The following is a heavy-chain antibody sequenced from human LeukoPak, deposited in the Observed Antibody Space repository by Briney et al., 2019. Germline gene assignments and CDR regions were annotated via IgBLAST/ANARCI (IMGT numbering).Heavy chain of an antibody. V-gene: IGHV4-59*08. CDR2: THYSGST. CDR3: AGGSDGTYSFDY. Sequence: SETLSLTCTVSGGSISSHYWSWIRQPPGKGLEWIGYTHYSGSTNYNPSLKSRVTMSVDTSKSQFSLNLTSVTAADTAVYYCAGGSDGTYSFDYWGQGTLVTVSS. CDR1: GGSISSHY. J-gene: IGHJ4*02. D-gene: IGHD2-15*01.